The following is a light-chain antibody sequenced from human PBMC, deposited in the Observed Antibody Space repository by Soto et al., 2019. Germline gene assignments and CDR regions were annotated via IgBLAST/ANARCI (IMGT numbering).Light chain of an antibody. CDR2: TAS. CDR1: QAIRND. J-gene: IGKJ1*01. V-gene: IGKV1-6*01. Sequence: AIQMTQSPSSLSASVGDRVIITCRASQAIRNDLGWYQQKPGKAPKLLIYTASTLQSGVPSRFSGSGSGADFTPTIRSLQPEDSATYYCLHDYSYPRTFGQGTKVDIK. CDR3: LHDYSYPRT.